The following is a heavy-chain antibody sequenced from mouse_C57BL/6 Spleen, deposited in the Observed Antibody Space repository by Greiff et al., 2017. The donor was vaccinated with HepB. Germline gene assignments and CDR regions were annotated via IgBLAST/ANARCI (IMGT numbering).Heavy chain of an antibody. V-gene: IGHV3-6*01. J-gene: IGHJ2*01. D-gene: IGHD2-4*01. CDR3: AREDDYGGRDY. CDR1: GYSITSGYY. Sequence: ESGPGLVKPSQSLSLTCPVTGYSITSGYYRNWIRQLPGNKLEWMGNISYDGSNNYNPSLKNRTSITRDTSKNQFFLKLNSVTTEDTATYYCAREDDYGGRDYWGQGTTLTVSS. CDR2: ISYDGSN.